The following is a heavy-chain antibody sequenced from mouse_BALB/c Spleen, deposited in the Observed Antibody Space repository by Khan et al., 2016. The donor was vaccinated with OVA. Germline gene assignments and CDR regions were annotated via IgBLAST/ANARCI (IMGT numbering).Heavy chain of an antibody. CDR2: ISSAGSYT. V-gene: IGHV5-9-3*01. CDR1: GFTFSSFV. CDR3: ANGNYGWFAY. J-gene: IGHJ3*01. Sequence: EVQLQESGGGLVKPGGSLKLSCAASGFTFSSFVMSWVRQTPEKRLEWVATISSAGSYTYYPDSVKGRFTISRDNAKNTLYLQMNSLRSEDTAIYYCANGNYGWFAYWGQGTLVTVSA. D-gene: IGHD2-1*01.